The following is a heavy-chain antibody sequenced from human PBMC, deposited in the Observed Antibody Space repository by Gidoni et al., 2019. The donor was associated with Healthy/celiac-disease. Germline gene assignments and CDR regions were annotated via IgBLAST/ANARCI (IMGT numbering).Heavy chain of an antibody. CDR1: GFTFSSYG. D-gene: IGHD6-13*01. CDR2: ISYDGSNK. V-gene: IGHV3-30*18. J-gene: IGHJ4*02. CDR3: VKDGGIAAAGTFAY. Sequence: QVQLVESGGSVVQPGRSLRLSCAASGFTFSSYGMHWVRQAPGKGLEWVAVISYDGSNKYYAESVKGRFTISRDNSKNTLYLQMNSLRAEDTAVYYCVKDGGIAAAGTFAYWGQGTLVTVSS.